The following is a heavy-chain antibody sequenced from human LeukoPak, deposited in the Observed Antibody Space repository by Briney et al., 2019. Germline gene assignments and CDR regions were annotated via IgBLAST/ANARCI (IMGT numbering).Heavy chain of an antibody. Sequence: GGSLRLSCASSGFTINKYGMTWVRRAPGKGLEWVSTISGRGDSTYYADSVKGRLTISRDNSKNTLYLQMSSLRVEDTARYYCARSPPYTAATGYYYYYMDVWGRGTTVTVSS. J-gene: IGHJ6*03. CDR1: GFTINKYG. D-gene: IGHD6-13*01. CDR2: ISGRGDST. V-gene: IGHV3-23*01. CDR3: ARSPPYTAATGYYYYYMDV.